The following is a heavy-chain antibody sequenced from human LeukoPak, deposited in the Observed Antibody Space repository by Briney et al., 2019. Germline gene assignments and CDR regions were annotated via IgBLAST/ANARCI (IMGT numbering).Heavy chain of an antibody. CDR3: ARAGGWGGDYRSLSD. Sequence: SETLSLTCTVSGGSVSSGSYYWSWIRQPPGKGLEWIGYIYYSGSTNYNPSLKSRVTISVDTSKNQFSLKLSSVTAADTAVYYCARAGGWGGDYRSLSDWGQGTMVTVSS. CDR2: IYYSGST. V-gene: IGHV4-61*01. J-gene: IGHJ3*01. D-gene: IGHD4-17*01. CDR1: GGSVSSGSYY.